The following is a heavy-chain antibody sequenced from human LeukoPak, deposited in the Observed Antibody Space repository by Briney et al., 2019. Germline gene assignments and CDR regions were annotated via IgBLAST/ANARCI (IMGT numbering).Heavy chain of an antibody. V-gene: IGHV4-59*01. D-gene: IGHD3-22*01. J-gene: IGHJ4*02. Sequence: GSLRLSCAASGFTFSSYWMSWIRQPPGEGLEWIGYIYYSRSTNYNPSLKSRVTISADTSKNQFSLKLRSVTAADTAVYYCARGLYYYDSSVGYWGQGTLVTVSS. CDR1: GFTFSSYW. CDR2: IYYSRST. CDR3: ARGLYYYDSSVGY.